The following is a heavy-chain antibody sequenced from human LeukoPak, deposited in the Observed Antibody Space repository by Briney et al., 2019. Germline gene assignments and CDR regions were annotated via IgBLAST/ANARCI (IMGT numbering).Heavy chain of an antibody. V-gene: IGHV1-2*02. CDR3: ASFPRRDGYTSIDY. D-gene: IGHD5-24*01. Sequence: ASVKVSCKASGYTFTGYYMHWVRQAPRQGLEWMGWINPNSGGTNYAQKFRGRVTMTRDTSISTAYMELSRLRSDDTAVYYCASFPRRDGYTSIDYWGQGTLVTVSS. J-gene: IGHJ4*02. CDR1: GYTFTGYY. CDR2: INPNSGGT.